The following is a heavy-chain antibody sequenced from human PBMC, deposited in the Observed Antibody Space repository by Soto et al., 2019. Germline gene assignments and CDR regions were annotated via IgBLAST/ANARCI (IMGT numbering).Heavy chain of an antibody. D-gene: IGHD1-1*01. CDR2: ISSSSSYI. J-gene: IGHJ6*03. CDR3: AREERSGTTGTTDYYYMDV. V-gene: IGHV3-21*01. Sequence: GGSLRLSCAASGFTFSSYSMNWVRQAPGKGLEWVSSISSSSSYIYYADSVKGRFTISRDNAKNSLYLQMNSLRAEDTAVYYCAREERSGTTGTTDYYYMDVWGKGTTVTVSS. CDR1: GFTFSSYS.